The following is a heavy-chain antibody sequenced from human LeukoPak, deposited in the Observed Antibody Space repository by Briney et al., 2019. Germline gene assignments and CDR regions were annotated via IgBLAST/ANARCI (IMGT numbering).Heavy chain of an antibody. V-gene: IGHV3-23*01. CDR3: AKELYRFGPLGAMDV. CDR2: ISSSGGNT. Sequence: GSLRLSCSASGFTFSSYAMSWGRQAPGKGLEGVSSISSSGGNTYYADSVKGRFTISRDNSKNTLYLQMNSLRAEDTAVYYCAKELYRFGPLGAMDVWGQGTTVTVSS. D-gene: IGHD2-2*02. J-gene: IGHJ6*02. CDR1: GFTFSSYA.